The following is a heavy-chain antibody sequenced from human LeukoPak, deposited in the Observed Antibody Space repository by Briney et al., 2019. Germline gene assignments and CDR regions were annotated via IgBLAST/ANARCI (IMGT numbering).Heavy chain of an antibody. J-gene: IGHJ6*02. CDR1: GLTFSSYW. CDR2: IKQDGSEK. Sequence: GGSLRLSCAASGLTFSSYWMSWVRQAPGNGLEWVANIKQDGSEKYYVDSVKGRFTISRDNAKNSLYLQMNSLRAEDTAVYYCARDVGYSSGWYVYYYYGMDVWGQGTTVTVSS. D-gene: IGHD6-19*01. CDR3: ARDVGYSSGWYVYYYYGMDV. V-gene: IGHV3-7*01.